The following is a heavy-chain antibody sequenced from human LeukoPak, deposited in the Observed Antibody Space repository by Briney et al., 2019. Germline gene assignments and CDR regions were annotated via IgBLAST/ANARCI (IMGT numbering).Heavy chain of an antibody. Sequence: SVKVSCKASGGTLSSHGFSWVRQAPGQGLEWMGGIIPMFGTVNYAQNFQGRVTITADESTSTAYVDLSSLRSGDSDVYYCARVNAIGQPPYIYYMGLWGERTTDTVSS. D-gene: IGHD2-8*01. CDR3: ARVNAIGQPPYIYYMGL. CDR1: GGTLSSHG. CDR2: IIPMFGTV. V-gene: IGHV1-69*13. J-gene: IGHJ6*03.